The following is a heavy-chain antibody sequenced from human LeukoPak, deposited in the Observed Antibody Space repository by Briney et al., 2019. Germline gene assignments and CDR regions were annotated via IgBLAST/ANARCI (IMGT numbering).Heavy chain of an antibody. CDR1: GFIFNNYV. J-gene: IGHJ4*02. CDR3: AREVIAAPARPFDY. V-gene: IGHV3-64*01. D-gene: IGHD6-13*01. Sequence: GGSLRLSCAASGFIFNNYVMHWVRQAPAKGLEYVSAISGNGGSTYYANSVKGRFTISRDNSKNTLYLQMGSLRAEDMAVYYCAREVIAAPARPFDYWGQGTLVTVSS. CDR2: ISGNGGST.